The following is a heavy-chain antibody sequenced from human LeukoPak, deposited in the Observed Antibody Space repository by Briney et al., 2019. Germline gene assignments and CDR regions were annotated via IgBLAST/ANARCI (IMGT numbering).Heavy chain of an antibody. CDR1: GYTFTSYG. Sequence: ASVKVSCKASGYTFTSYGISWVRQAPGQGLEWMGWISAYNGNTNYAQKLQGRVTMTTDTSTSTAYMELRSLRSDDTAVYYCARDAPRDCSGGSCCPFDYWGQGTLVTVSS. CDR2: ISAYNGNT. J-gene: IGHJ4*02. V-gene: IGHV1-18*01. D-gene: IGHD2-15*01. CDR3: ARDAPRDCSGGSCCPFDY.